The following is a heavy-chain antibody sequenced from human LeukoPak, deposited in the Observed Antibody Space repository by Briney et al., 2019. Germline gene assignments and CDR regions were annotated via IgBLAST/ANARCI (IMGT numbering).Heavy chain of an antibody. CDR1: GGSISSYY. CDR3: AREGDGYKV. D-gene: IGHD5-24*01. Sequence: SQTLSLTCTVSGGSISSYYWSWIRQPPGKGLEWIGYIYYSGSTNYNPSLKSRVTISVDTSKNQFSLKLSSVTAADTAVYYCAREGDGYKVWGQGTLVTVSS. J-gene: IGHJ4*02. V-gene: IGHV4-59*12. CDR2: IYYSGST.